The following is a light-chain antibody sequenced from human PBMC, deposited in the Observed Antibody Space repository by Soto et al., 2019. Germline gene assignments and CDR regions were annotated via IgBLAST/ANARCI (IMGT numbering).Light chain of an antibody. CDR2: DAS. CDR1: QSVSSN. V-gene: IGKV3-15*01. J-gene: IGKJ2*01. CDR3: QQYNNWPPYT. Sequence: EIVMTQSPAALSVSPGERATLSCRASQSVSSNLAWYQHKPGQGPRLLIYDASTRPTGIPARFSGSGSGTEFTLTISSLQSEDFAVYYCQQYNNWPPYTFGQGTKLEIK.